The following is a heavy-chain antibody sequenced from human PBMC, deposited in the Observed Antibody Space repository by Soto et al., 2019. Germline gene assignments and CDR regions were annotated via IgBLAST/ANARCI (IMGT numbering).Heavy chain of an antibody. D-gene: IGHD2-8*02. Sequence: EVQLLEFGGGLVRPGGSLRLSCAASGFIFSSYAMHWVRQAPGKGLEWVSGISGHGGDIYYADSVKGRFTISRDTATSTLYLQMDSLRADDTAVYYCAREAGGGPFDFWGQGTLVTVSS. J-gene: IGHJ4*02. CDR1: GFIFSSYA. CDR3: AREAGGGPFDF. CDR2: ISGHGGDI. V-gene: IGHV3-23*01.